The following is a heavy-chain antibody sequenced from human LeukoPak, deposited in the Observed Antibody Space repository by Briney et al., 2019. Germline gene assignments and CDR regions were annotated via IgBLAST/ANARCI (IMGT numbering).Heavy chain of an antibody. V-gene: IGHV4-34*01. D-gene: IGHD3-9*01. Sequence: PSETLSLTCAVYGGSFSGYYWSWIRQPPGNGLEWIGEINHSGSTNYNPSLKSRVTISVDTSKNQFSLKLSSVTAADTAVYYCERHNGLRYFDWLSTNYFDYWGQGTLVTVSS. CDR2: INHSGST. CDR1: GGSFSGYY. J-gene: IGHJ4*02. CDR3: ERHNGLRYFDWLSTNYFDY.